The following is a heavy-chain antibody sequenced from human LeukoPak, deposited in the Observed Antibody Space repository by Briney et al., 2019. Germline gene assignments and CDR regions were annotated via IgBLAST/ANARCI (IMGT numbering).Heavy chain of an antibody. CDR3: ARDRGLRYFDSFDY. D-gene: IGHD3-9*01. CDR1: GFTFSSYG. V-gene: IGHV3-7*03. Sequence: GRSLRLSCAASGFTFSSYGMHWVRQAPGKGLEWVASIKKDGSEKHYVDSVKARFTISRDNAKNSLYLEMNSLRAEDTAVYYCARDRGLRYFDSFDYWGQGALVTVSS. J-gene: IGHJ4*02. CDR2: IKKDGSEK.